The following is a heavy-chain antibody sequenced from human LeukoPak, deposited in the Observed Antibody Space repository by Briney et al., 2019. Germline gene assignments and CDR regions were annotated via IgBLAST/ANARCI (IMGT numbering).Heavy chain of an antibody. D-gene: IGHD1-26*01. CDR2: IYYSGST. CDR3: ARAVGSSESNWFDP. CDR1: GYSISGGYY. Sequence: SETLSLTCTVSGYSISGGYYWGWIRQPPGKGLEWIASIYYSGSTYFNPSLRSRVTISVDTSKNQFSLRLTSVTAADTAVYYCARAVGSSESNWFDPWGQGTLATVSS. J-gene: IGHJ5*02. V-gene: IGHV4-38-2*02.